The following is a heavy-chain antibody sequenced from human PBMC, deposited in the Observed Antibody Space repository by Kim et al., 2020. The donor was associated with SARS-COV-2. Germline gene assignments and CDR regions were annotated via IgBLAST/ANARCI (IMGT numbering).Heavy chain of an antibody. Sequence: ASVKVSCKASGYTFTGYYMHWVRQAPGQGLEWMGWINPNSGGTNYAQKFQGRVTMTRDTSISTAYMELSRLRSDDTAVYYCARDVGDIVVVVAATPWCWFDPWGQGTLVTVSS. CDR3: ARDVGDIVVVVAATPWCWFDP. J-gene: IGHJ5*02. D-gene: IGHD2-15*01. V-gene: IGHV1-2*02. CDR1: GYTFTGYY. CDR2: INPNSGGT.